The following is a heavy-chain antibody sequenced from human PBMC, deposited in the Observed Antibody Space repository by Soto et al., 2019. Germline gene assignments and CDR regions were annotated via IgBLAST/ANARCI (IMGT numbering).Heavy chain of an antibody. CDR2: IIPFFTTT. CDR3: AREGDYHFDYYSGMDV. CDR1: GGTFGTSA. D-gene: IGHD4-17*01. Sequence: QVQLVQSGTEVKKPGSSVNVSCKASGGTFGTSAINWVRQAPGQGLEWMGAIIPFFTTTDYAQKFQARVTITADESTSTAYMKLSSLTSKDTAVYSCAREGDYHFDYYSGMDVWGQGTTVIVSS. V-gene: IGHV1-69*01. J-gene: IGHJ6*01.